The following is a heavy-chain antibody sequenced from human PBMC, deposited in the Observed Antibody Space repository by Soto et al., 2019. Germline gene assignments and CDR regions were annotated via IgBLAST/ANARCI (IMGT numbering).Heavy chain of an antibody. V-gene: IGHV3-23*01. Sequence: GGSLRLSCAASGFTFNNFAMIWVRQAPGKGLEWVSAISGSGSNTYYADSVKGRFTISRDNSKNTVSLQMNSLQTDDTAVYYCATDRRSGYDPQFDFWGQGTLVTVSS. CDR1: GFTFNNFA. CDR2: ISGSGSNT. J-gene: IGHJ4*02. D-gene: IGHD5-12*01. CDR3: ATDRRSGYDPQFDF.